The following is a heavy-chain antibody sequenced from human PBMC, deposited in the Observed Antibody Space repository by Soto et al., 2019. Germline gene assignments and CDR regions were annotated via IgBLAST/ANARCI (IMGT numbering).Heavy chain of an antibody. CDR3: AREQYNWKL. Sequence: PSETLSLTCSVSGVSVTGYYWTWIRHSPGKGLEWIGYVYHTGNTYYNPSLKSRVTISLDTSKNQVSLRLRSVTAAGTAVYYCAREQYNWKLWGQGTLVTVS. CDR1: GVSVTGYY. V-gene: IGHV4-59*02. CDR2: VYHTGNT. J-gene: IGHJ4*02. D-gene: IGHD1-20*01.